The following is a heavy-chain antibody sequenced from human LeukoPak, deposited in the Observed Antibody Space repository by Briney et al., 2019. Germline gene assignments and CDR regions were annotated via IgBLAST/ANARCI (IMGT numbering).Heavy chain of an antibody. V-gene: IGHV4-4*07. CDR2: IHASGST. D-gene: IGHD6-19*01. CDR3: ARAVLGSGWPFDY. Sequence: PSETLSLTCTVSGGSISNYYWSWIRQPAGKGLEWIGRIHASGSTNYNPSLKSRVTMSVDTSKNQFSLKLTSVTAADTAVYYCARAVLGSGWPFDYWGQGTLVTVSS. J-gene: IGHJ4*02. CDR1: GGSISNYY.